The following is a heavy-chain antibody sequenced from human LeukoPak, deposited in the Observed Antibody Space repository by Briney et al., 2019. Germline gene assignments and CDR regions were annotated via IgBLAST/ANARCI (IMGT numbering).Heavy chain of an antibody. J-gene: IGHJ4*02. CDR3: ARVPPFRASVVRGVINDY. Sequence: ASVKVSCKASGYTFTSYAMNWVRQAPGQGLEWMGWINTNTGNPTYAQGFTGRFVFSLDTSVSTAYLQISSLKAEDTAVYYCARVPPFRASVVRGVINDYWGQGTLVTVSS. CDR1: GYTFTSYA. CDR2: INTNTGNP. D-gene: IGHD3-10*01. V-gene: IGHV7-4-1*02.